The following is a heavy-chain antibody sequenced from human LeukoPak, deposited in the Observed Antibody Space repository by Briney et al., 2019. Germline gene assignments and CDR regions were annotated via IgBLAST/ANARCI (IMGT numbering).Heavy chain of an antibody. CDR1: GDSVSSNSAA. D-gene: IGHD2-2*01. Sequence: SQTLSLTCALSGDSVSSNSAAWNWIRQSPSGCLEWLVRTYYRSKWYNDYAVSVKSRITINPDTSKNQFSLQLNSVTPEDTAVYYCARGNCSSTSCLYYYYGMDVWGKGTTVTVSS. CDR3: ARGNCSSTSCLYYYYGMDV. V-gene: IGHV6-1*01. J-gene: IGHJ6*04. CDR2: TYYRSKWYN.